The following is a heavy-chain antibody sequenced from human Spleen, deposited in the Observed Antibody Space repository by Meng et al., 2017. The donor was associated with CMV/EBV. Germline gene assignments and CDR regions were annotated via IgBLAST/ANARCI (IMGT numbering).Heavy chain of an antibody. V-gene: IGHV3-48*04. J-gene: IGHJ4*02. Sequence: GGSLRLSCAASGFTFSSYSMNWVRQAPGKGLEWVSYISSSSSTIYYADSVKGRFTISRDNAKNSLYLQMNSLRAEDTAVYYCAREWERCSSTSCGYYWGQGTLVTVSS. D-gene: IGHD2-2*01. CDR2: ISSSSSTI. CDR3: AREWERCSSTSCGYY. CDR1: GFTFSSYS.